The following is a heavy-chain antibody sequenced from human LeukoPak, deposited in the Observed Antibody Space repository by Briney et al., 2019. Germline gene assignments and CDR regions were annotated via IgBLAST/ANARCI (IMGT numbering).Heavy chain of an antibody. Sequence: SETLPLTCSVSGGSIISSSYNWGWIRQPPGKGLEWIGTIYHSGTTYYNPSLKSRVTISVDTSKNQFFLKLSSVTAADTAVYYCARLPTGYPNWFDPWGQGSLVTVSS. CDR3: ARLPTGYPNWFDP. V-gene: IGHV4-39*01. J-gene: IGHJ5*02. CDR1: GGSIISSSYN. CDR2: IYHSGTT. D-gene: IGHD3-9*01.